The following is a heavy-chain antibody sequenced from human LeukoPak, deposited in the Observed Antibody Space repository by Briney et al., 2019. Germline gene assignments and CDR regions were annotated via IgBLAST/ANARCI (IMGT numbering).Heavy chain of an antibody. V-gene: IGHV4-4*07. CDR2: IYTSGST. CDR1: GGSISSYY. CDR3: ARDDCSGGSCYFDY. D-gene: IGHD2-15*01. J-gene: IGHJ4*02. Sequence: PSETLSLTCTVSGGSISSYYWSWIRQPAGKGLEWIGRIYTSGSTNYNPSLKSRVTMSVDTSKSQFSLKLSSVTAADTAVYYCARDDCSGGSCYFDYWGQGTLVTVSS.